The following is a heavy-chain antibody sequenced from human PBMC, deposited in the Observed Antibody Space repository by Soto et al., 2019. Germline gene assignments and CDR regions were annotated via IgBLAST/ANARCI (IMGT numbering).Heavy chain of an antibody. CDR3: ARTSGWSYYDAFDI. V-gene: IGHV1-18*01. J-gene: IGHJ3*02. D-gene: IGHD1-26*01. Sequence: QVQLVQSGAEVKKPGASVKVSCKASGYTFTSYGISWVRQAPGQGLEWMGWISAYNGNTNYAQKLQGRVTMTTDTSTSTDYKELRSLRSHDTAVYYCARTSGWSYYDAFDIWGQGTMVNVSS. CDR2: ISAYNGNT. CDR1: GYTFTSYG.